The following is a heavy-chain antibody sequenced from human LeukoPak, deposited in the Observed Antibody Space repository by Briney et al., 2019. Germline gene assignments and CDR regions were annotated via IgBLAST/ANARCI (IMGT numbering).Heavy chain of an antibody. CDR1: GGSFSGYY. Sequence: SETLSLTCAVYGGSFSGYYWSWIRQPPGKGLEWIGEINHSGSTNYNPSLKSRVTLSVDTSKNQFSLKLRSVTAADTAVYYCARSQARLGWFDPWGQGTLVTVSS. J-gene: IGHJ5*02. CDR2: INHSGST. D-gene: IGHD6-19*01. V-gene: IGHV4-34*01. CDR3: ARSQARLGWFDP.